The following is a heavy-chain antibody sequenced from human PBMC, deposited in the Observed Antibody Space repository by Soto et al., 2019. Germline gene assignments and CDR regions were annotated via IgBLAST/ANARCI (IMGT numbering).Heavy chain of an antibody. Sequence: PGGSLRLSCAASGFTFSSYAMSWVRQAPGKGREWVSAISGSGGSTYYADSVKGRFTISRDNSKNTLYLQMNSLRAEETAVYYCAKDSGRYYYDSTHDYWGQGTLVTVS. CDR3: AKDSGRYYYDSTHDY. D-gene: IGHD3-22*01. CDR1: GFTFSSYA. J-gene: IGHJ4*02. CDR2: ISGSGGST. V-gene: IGHV3-23*01.